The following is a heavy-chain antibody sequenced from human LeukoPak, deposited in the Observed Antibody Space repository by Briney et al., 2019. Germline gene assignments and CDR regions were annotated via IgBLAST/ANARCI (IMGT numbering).Heavy chain of an antibody. Sequence: GGSLRLSCAASGFTFSSYGMHWVRQAPGKGLVWVSNINPDGSSTTYADSVKGRFTISRDNAKNSLSLQMNSLRAEDTAVYYCARDLNEDDFWSGYPKGSFDYWGQGTLVTVSS. D-gene: IGHD3-3*01. CDR3: ARDLNEDDFWSGYPKGSFDY. V-gene: IGHV3-74*01. CDR2: INPDGSST. J-gene: IGHJ4*02. CDR1: GFTFSSYG.